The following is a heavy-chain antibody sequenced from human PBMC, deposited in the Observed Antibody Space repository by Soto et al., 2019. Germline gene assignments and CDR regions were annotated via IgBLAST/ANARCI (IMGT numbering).Heavy chain of an antibody. CDR3: ARCRADPPTLTTGDLDY. CDR1: GGSFSGYY. Sequence: SETLSLTCVVYGGSFSGYYWSWIRQPPGKGLEWIGEINHSGSSNYNPSLKSRATISVDTSKNQFSLKVSSVTAADTAVYYCARCRADPPTLTTGDLDYWGQGTGVS. D-gene: IGHD4-17*01. J-gene: IGHJ4*02. V-gene: IGHV4-34*01. CDR2: INHSGSS.